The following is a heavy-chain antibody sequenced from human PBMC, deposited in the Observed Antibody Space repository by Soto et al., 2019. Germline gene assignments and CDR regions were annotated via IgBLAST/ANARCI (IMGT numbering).Heavy chain of an antibody. V-gene: IGHV3-21*01. CDR1: GFTLSSYI. D-gene: IGHD2-2*01. J-gene: IGHJ6*02. CDR3: ARDVGYCSSTSCPAYYYGMDV. Sequence: GGSLRLSCAASGFTLSSYIMNWVRQAPGKGLEWVSSISSSSSYIYYADSVKGRFTISRDNAKNSLYLQMNSLRDEDTAVYYCARDVGYCSSTSCPAYYYGMDVWGQGTTVTVSS. CDR2: ISSSSSYI.